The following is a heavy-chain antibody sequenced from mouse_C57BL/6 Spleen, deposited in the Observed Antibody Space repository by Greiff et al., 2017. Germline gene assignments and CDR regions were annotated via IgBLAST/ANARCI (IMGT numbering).Heavy chain of an antibody. CDR3: ARDTRNYFDY. CDR1: GYTFTSYW. Sequence: QVQLKQSGAELVRPGTSVKLSCKASGYTFTSYWMHWVKQRPGQGLEWIGVIDPSDSYTNYNQKFKGKATLTVDTSSSTAYMQLSSLTSEDSAVYYCARDTRNYFDYWGQGTTLTVSS. CDR2: IDPSDSYT. V-gene: IGHV1-59*01. D-gene: IGHD1-1*01. J-gene: IGHJ2*01.